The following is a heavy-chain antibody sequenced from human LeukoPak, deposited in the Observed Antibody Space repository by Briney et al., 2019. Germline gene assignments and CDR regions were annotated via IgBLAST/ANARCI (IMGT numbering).Heavy chain of an antibody. D-gene: IGHD6-19*01. CDR2: INPNSGNT. CDR3: ARGVVRGGWYHLFDY. V-gene: IGHV1-8*03. J-gene: IGHJ4*02. CDR1: GYTFRSYA. Sequence: ASVKVSCKASGYTFRSYAINWVRQAPGQGLEWMGWINPNSGNTGYAQKFQGRVTITRNTSISTAYMELSSLRSEDTAVYYCARGVVRGGWYHLFDYWGQGTLVTVSS.